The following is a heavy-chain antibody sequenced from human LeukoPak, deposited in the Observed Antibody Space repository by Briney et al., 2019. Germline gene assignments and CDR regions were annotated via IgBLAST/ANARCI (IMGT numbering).Heavy chain of an antibody. CDR2: IYYSGST. D-gene: IGHD3-10*01. V-gene: IGHV4-59*11. CDR3: ARLGDTNYYYMDV. Sequence: SETLSLTCTASGGSISSHYWSWIRQPPGKGLEWIGYIYYSGSTNYNPSLKSRVTISVDTSKNQFSLKLSSVTAADTAVYYCARLGDTNYYYMDVWGKGTTVTVSS. J-gene: IGHJ6*03. CDR1: GGSISSHY.